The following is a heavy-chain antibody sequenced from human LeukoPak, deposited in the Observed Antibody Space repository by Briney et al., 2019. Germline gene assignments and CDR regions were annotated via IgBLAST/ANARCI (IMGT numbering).Heavy chain of an antibody. CDR1: GYTFTRYF. CDR3: ARVSGDYSMPFDY. J-gene: IGHJ4*02. V-gene: IGHV1-46*01. CDR2: INPSGGST. Sequence: ASVRVSCKASGYTFTRYFMHWVRQAPGQGLEWMGIINPSGGSTTYAQKFQGRVTMTRDMSPSTVYMELSSLRSEDTAVYYCARVSGDYSMPFDYWGQGTLVTVSS. D-gene: IGHD2/OR15-2a*01.